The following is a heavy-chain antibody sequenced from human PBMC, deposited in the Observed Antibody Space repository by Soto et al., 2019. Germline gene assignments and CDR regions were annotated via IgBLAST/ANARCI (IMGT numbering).Heavy chain of an antibody. CDR3: ARGGRQWLVTSDFNY. CDR1: GFTFSDYA. D-gene: IGHD6-19*01. CDR2: VSHDGRNT. V-gene: IGHV3-30*03. Sequence: VQLVESGGGVVQPGRSLRLSCAASGFTFSDYAMHWVRQAPGKGLEWVAVVSHDGRNTHYADSVKGRFTISRDSSKNTISLDMTSLRGEDTAVYYGARGGRQWLVTSDFNYWGQGALVTVAS. J-gene: IGHJ4*02.